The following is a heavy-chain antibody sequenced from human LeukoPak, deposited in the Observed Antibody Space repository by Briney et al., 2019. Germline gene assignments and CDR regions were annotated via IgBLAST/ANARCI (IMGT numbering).Heavy chain of an antibody. CDR1: GGSISSGSYY. J-gene: IGHJ2*01. V-gene: IGHV4-61*02. D-gene: IGHD4-23*01. CDR3: AREYGGNLGARYFDL. Sequence: PSQTLSLTCTVSGGSISSGSYYWSWIRQPAGKGLEWIGRIYTSGSTYYNPSLKSRLTISVGTSKNQFSLKLSSVTAADTAVYYCAREYGGNLGARYFDLWGRGTLVTVSS. CDR2: IYTSGST.